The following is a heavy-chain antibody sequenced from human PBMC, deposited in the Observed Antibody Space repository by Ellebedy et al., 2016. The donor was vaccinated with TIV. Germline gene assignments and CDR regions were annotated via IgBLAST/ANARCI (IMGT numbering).Heavy chain of an antibody. J-gene: IGHJ6*02. CDR3: ARNTARAYGMDV. Sequence: SETLSLXXAVSGGSISSSNWWSWVRQPPGKGLEWIGEIYHSGSTNYSPSLKSRVTISVDTSKNQFSLKLSSVTAADTAVYYCARNTARAYGMDVWGQGTTVTVSS. V-gene: IGHV4-4*02. D-gene: IGHD5-18*01. CDR1: GGSISSSNW. CDR2: IYHSGST.